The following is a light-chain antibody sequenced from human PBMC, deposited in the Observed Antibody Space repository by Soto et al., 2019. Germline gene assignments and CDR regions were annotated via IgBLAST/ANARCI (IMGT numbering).Light chain of an antibody. Sequence: QPVLTQPASVSGSPGQSITISCTGSTNDIGRYNYVSWYQQHPAKAPKLLIYEVFNRPSGISNRFSGSKSGNTASLTISGLQADDEGYYYCSSYTSRSTLYVFGTGTKVTVL. CDR1: TNDIGRYNY. J-gene: IGLJ1*01. CDR3: SSYTSRSTLYV. V-gene: IGLV2-14*01. CDR2: EVF.